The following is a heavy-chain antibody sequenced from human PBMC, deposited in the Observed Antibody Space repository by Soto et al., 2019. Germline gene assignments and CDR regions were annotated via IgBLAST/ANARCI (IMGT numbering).Heavy chain of an antibody. D-gene: IGHD1-1*01. CDR2: LYDVDGS. Sequence: EVQMVESGGGLVQPGRSLRLSCAAFGLTISGKKYVAWVRQAPGKGLEWVSALYDVDGSFYADSVTGRFTTSSDSSKTTVYLQMNDLRPDDTAVYYCATWHEREHAFDVWGQGTTVTISS. V-gene: IGHV3-66*01. CDR3: ATWHEREHAFDV. J-gene: IGHJ3*01. CDR1: GLTISGKKY.